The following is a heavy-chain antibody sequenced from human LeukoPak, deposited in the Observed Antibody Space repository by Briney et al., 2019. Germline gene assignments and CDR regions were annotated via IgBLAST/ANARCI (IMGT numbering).Heavy chain of an antibody. CDR1: GGSLSGYY. V-gene: IGHV4-34*01. CDR2: INHSGST. Sequence: SETLSLTCAVYGGSLSGYYWNWIRQPPRQGLEWIGEINHSGSTNYIPSLKSRVTISVDTSKNQFSLKLSSVTAADTAVYYCARTRTYYDSSKGAFDIWGQGTTVTVSS. J-gene: IGHJ3*02. D-gene: IGHD3-22*01. CDR3: ARTRTYYDSSKGAFDI.